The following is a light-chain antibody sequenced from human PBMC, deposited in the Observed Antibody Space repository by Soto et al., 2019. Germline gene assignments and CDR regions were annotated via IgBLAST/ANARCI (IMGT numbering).Light chain of an antibody. CDR2: GGS. V-gene: IGKV3-20*01. J-gene: IGKJ1*01. CDR3: QQYYSSRT. CDR1: QSVGSRC. Sequence: EIVLTQSPGTVSLSPGERATLSCRASQSVGSRCLAWYQQKPGQAPRVLIYGGSNRATGITDRFSGSGSGTYFTLTISRVEADDFAVYYCQQYYSSRTFGQGTKVEMK.